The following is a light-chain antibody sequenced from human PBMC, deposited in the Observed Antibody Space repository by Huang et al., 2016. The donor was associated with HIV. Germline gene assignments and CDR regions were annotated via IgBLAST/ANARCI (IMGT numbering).Light chain of an antibody. J-gene: IGKJ3*01. V-gene: IGKV2-28*01. CDR3: MQAFMGT. CDR2: LGS. CDR1: QSLLHTNGYNY. Sequence: IVMTQSPLSLPVTPGEPASISCRSSQSLLHTNGYNYLDWYLQRPGQAPQLLIYLGSNRASGVPDRFSGSGSGTDFTLKISRVEPEDVGVYYCMQAFMGTFGPGTKVDI.